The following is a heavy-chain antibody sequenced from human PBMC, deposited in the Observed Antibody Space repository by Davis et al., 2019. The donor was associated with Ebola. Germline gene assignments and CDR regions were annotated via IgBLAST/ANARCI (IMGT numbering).Heavy chain of an antibody. CDR3: ARECRAVPVNNRHNWFDP. Sequence: ASVKVSCKASGYTFTSYYMHWVRQAPGQGPEWMGIIDPSGGATTYAQKFQGRVTMTRDMSTSTVYMELSSLRPEDTAVYYCARECRAVPVNNRHNWFDPWGQGTLVTVSS. CDR2: IDPSGGAT. J-gene: IGHJ5*02. D-gene: IGHD6-19*01. V-gene: IGHV1-46*01. CDR1: GYTFTSYY.